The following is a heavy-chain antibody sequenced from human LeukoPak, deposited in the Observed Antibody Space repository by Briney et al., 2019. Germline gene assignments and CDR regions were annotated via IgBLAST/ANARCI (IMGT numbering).Heavy chain of an antibody. J-gene: IGHJ4*02. V-gene: IGHV1-2*02. CDR2: INPNSGGT. CDR3: ARVPPYYDFWSGYYDFDY. D-gene: IGHD3-3*01. Sequence: ASVKVSCKASGYTFTSYYMHWVRQAPGQGLEWMGWINPNSGGTNYAQKFQGRVTMTRDTSISTAYMELSRLRSDDTAVYYCARVPPYYDFWSGYYDFDYWGQGTLVTVSS. CDR1: GYTFTSYY.